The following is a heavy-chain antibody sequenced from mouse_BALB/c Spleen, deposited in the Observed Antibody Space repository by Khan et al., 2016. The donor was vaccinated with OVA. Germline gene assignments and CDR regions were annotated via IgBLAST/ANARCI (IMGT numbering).Heavy chain of an antibody. Sequence: EVKLLESGGGLVQPGGSLILSCAASGFDFSRYWMSWARQAPGKGQEWIGEINPGSSTINYTPSLKDKFIISRDNAKNTLFLQMSKVRSEDTALYYCARLGDYGWFAYWGQGTLVTVSA. CDR2: INPGSSTI. J-gene: IGHJ3*01. D-gene: IGHD2-4*01. V-gene: IGHV4-2*02. CDR1: GFDFSRYW. CDR3: ARLGDYGWFAY.